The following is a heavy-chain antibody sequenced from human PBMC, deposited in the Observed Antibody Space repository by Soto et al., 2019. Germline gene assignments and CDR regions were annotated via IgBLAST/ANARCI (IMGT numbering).Heavy chain of an antibody. D-gene: IGHD6-13*01. CDR2: SRYDGSNK. Sequence: VQLVESGGGVVQPGRSLRLSCRASGFMFSAYDMHWVRQAPGKGLEWVAVSRYDGSNKYYEDFVKGRFIISRDNSKNTMYVEMNSLGVEDTAVYYCAKDVGSSSWQALQVWGQGTMVTVSS. CDR3: AKDVGSSSWQALQV. V-gene: IGHV3-33*06. CDR1: GFMFSAYD. J-gene: IGHJ3*01.